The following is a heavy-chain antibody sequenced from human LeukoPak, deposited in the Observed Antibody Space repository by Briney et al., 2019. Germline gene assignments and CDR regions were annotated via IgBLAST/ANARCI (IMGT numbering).Heavy chain of an antibody. Sequence: GSSVKVSCKASGGTFSSYAISWVRQAPGQGLEWMGGIIPIFGTSNYAQKFQGRVTITADESTSTAYMELSSLRSEDTAVYYCARDIIGGSRGYFDYWGQGTLVTVSS. V-gene: IGHV1-69*01. J-gene: IGHJ4*02. D-gene: IGHD2-15*01. CDR3: ARDIIGGSRGYFDY. CDR2: IIPIFGTS. CDR1: GGTFSSYA.